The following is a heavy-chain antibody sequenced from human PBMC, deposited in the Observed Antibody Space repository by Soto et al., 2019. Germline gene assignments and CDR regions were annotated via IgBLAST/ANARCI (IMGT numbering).Heavy chain of an antibody. CDR1: RYSFTSYW. CDR3: ARTSAAGKYYYGMDV. V-gene: IGHV5-51*01. Sequence: GEALKISCKGSRYSFTSYWIGWLRQMPGKGLEWMGIIYPGDSDTRYSPSFQGQVTISADKSISTAYLQWSSLKASDTAMYYCARTSAAGKYYYGMDVWGQGTTVTVSS. J-gene: IGHJ6*02. CDR2: IYPGDSDT. D-gene: IGHD6-13*01.